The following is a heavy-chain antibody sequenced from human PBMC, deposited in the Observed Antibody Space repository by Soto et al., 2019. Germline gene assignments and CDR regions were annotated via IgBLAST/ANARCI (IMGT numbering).Heavy chain of an antibody. CDR3: ARDLVVAASDWFDP. J-gene: IGHJ5*02. CDR1: GFTFSSYG. V-gene: IGHV3-33*01. Sequence: PGGSLRLSCAASGFTFSSYGIHWGRQAPGKGLEWVAVIWYDGSNKYYADSVKGRFTISRDNSKDTLYLQMNSLRAEDTAVYYCARDLVVAASDWFDPWGQGTLVTVSS. CDR2: IWYDGSNK. D-gene: IGHD2-15*01.